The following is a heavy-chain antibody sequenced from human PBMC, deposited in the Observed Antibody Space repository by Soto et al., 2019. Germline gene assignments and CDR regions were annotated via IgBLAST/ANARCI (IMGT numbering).Heavy chain of an antibody. V-gene: IGHV1-3*05. CDR2: INAGNGNT. CDR3: ARAVAVAADFDY. J-gene: IGHJ4*02. Sequence: QVQLVQSGAEEKKPGASVKVSCKASGYTFTGYAMHWVRQAPGQRLEWMGWINAGNGNTKYSQKFQGRVTITRDTSASTAYVELSSLRSDDTAVYYCARAVAVAADFDYWGQGTLVTVSS. D-gene: IGHD6-19*01. CDR1: GYTFTGYA.